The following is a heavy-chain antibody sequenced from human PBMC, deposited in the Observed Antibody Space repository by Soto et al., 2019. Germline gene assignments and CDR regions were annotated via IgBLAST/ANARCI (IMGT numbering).Heavy chain of an antibody. CDR2: IYPDNSDI. D-gene: IGHD2-8*02. CDR3: ASEYCTGANCFYV. V-gene: IGHV5-51*01. CDR1: GYRFTNYW. Sequence: PGESLKISCKGSGYRFTNYWIAWVRQMPGKGLEWMGIIYPDNSDIRYSPSFEGQVTFAADKSISTAYLQWSSLRASDTAMYYCASEYCTGANCFYVCGQGPLVTVSS. J-gene: IGHJ5*02.